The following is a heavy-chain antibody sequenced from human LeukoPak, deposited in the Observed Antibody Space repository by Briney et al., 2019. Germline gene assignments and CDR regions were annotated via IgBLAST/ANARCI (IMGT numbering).Heavy chain of an antibody. CDR1: GFTFSSYA. CDR2: ISGSGGST. J-gene: IGHJ4*02. CDR3: AKDGYSSSRGIPSDFDY. D-gene: IGHD6-6*01. V-gene: IGHV3-23*01. Sequence: PGGSLRLSCAASGFTFSSYAMSWVRQAPGKGLEWVSAISGSGGSTYYADSVKGRFTISRDNSKNTLYLQMNSLRAEDTAVYYCAKDGYSSSRGIPSDFDYWGQGTLVTVSS.